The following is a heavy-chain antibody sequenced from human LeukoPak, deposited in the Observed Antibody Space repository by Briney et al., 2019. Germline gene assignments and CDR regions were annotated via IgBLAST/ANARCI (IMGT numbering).Heavy chain of an antibody. J-gene: IGHJ4*02. CDR1: GLTFSNYA. V-gene: IGHV3-23*01. CDR2: ITGSGGST. Sequence: GGSLRLSCAASGLTFSNYAMSWVRQAPGKGLEWVSTITGSGGSTFYVDSVKGRFTIPRDNFKNTLYVQMNSLRVDDTAVYYCAKGGAAQKKYYFEYWGQGTLVTVSS. CDR3: AKGGAAQKKYYFEY.